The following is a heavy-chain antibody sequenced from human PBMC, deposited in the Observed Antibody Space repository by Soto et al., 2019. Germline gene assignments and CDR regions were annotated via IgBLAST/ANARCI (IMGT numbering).Heavy chain of an antibody. J-gene: IGHJ3*02. CDR1: GESISSGGYS. Sequence: PSETLSLTXSVSGESISSGGYSWSWIRQPPGGGLEWLGYIYHSGTTYSNPSLQSRLTMSVDRSKNELSLNLNSVTAADTALYYCASSVDSSGWHDAFNIWGRGTLVTVSS. CDR3: ASSVDSSGWHDAFNI. D-gene: IGHD6-19*01. V-gene: IGHV4-30-2*01. CDR2: IYHSGTT.